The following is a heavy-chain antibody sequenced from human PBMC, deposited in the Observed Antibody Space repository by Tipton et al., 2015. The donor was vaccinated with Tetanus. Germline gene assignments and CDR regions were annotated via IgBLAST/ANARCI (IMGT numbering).Heavy chain of an antibody. CDR3: AKFDGYDYWYFDY. V-gene: IGHV3-23*01. Sequence: SLRLSCAASGFTFSNYAMAWVRQAPGKGLEWVSGISVRGSHTYYADPVKGRFSISRDNSKNTVYLQMNSLRDEDTAVYYCAKFDGYDYWYFDYWGQGTLVTVSS. D-gene: IGHD5-12*01. CDR2: ISVRGSHT. CDR1: GFTFSNYA. J-gene: IGHJ4*02.